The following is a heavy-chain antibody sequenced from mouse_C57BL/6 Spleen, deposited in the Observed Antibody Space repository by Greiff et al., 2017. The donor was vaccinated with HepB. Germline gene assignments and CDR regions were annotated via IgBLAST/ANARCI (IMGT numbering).Heavy chain of an antibody. CDR3: ARRIDYGSSYGY. J-gene: IGHJ2*01. V-gene: IGHV1-26*01. CDR2: INPNNGGT. D-gene: IGHD1-1*01. Sequence: EVQLQQSGPELVKPGASVKISCKASGYTFTDYYMNWVKQSHGKSLEWIGDINPNNGGTSYNQKFKGKATLTVDKSSSTAYMERRSLTSEDSAVYYCARRIDYGSSYGYWGQGTTLTVSS. CDR1: GYTFTDYY.